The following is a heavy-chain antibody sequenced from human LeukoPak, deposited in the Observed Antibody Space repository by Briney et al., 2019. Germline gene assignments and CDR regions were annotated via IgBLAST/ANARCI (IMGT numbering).Heavy chain of an antibody. CDR3: ARANWQQLAYYYYMDV. CDR2: IYYNGST. Sequence: SETLSLTCTVSGGSISSSSYYWGWIRQPPGKGLECIGYIYYNGSTYFNPSLKSRVTISVDTSKNHFSLKLTSVTAADTAVYYCARANWQQLAYYYYMDVWGKGTTVTVSS. J-gene: IGHJ6*03. CDR1: GGSISSSSYY. V-gene: IGHV4-39*02. D-gene: IGHD6-13*01.